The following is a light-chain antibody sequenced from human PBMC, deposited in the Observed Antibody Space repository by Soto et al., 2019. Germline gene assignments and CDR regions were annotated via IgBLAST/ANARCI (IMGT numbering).Light chain of an antibody. CDR2: SHN. CDR3: AAWDDSLRGVV. J-gene: IGLJ2*01. CDR1: GSNIGSNY. V-gene: IGLV1-47*02. Sequence: QSVLTQPPSASGTPGQRVTISCSGSGSNIGSNYVFWYQHLPGTAPKLLIYSHNQRPSGVPERFSGSTSGTSASLAISGLRSEDEGDYHCAAWDDSLRGVVFGGGTKLTVL.